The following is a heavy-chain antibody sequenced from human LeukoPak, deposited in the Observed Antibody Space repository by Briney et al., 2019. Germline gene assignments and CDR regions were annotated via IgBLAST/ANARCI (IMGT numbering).Heavy chain of an antibody. CDR3: ARGRFCDSGNCYLDY. CDR1: GYTFNDYW. D-gene: IGHD4-23*01. CDR2: IKPDGRDK. Sequence: PGGSLRLSCAASGYTFNDYWMSWVRQAPGKGLERVANIKPDGRDKYHVDSVKGRFTISRDNAKASLYLQMNSLRAEDTAVYYCARGRFCDSGNCYLDYWGQGTLVTVSS. J-gene: IGHJ4*02. V-gene: IGHV3-7*01.